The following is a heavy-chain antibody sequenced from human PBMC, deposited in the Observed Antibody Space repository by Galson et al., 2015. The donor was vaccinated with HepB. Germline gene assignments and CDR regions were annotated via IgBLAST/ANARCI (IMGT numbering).Heavy chain of an antibody. CDR2: IIPILGVA. CDR1: GGTISSYA. CDR3: ARDRHWLGSYSHFDY. J-gene: IGHJ4*02. Sequence: SVKASCKASGGTISSYAFSWVRQAPGQGLEWMGRIIPILGVANYAQKFLGRVTVTADKSTTTAYMELSSLRSEDTAVYYCARDRHWLGSYSHFDYWGQGTLVTVSS. V-gene: IGHV1-69*04. D-gene: IGHD1-26*01.